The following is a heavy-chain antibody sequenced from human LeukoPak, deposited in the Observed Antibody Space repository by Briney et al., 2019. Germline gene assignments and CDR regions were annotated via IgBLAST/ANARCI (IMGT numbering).Heavy chain of an antibody. D-gene: IGHD3-22*01. J-gene: IGHJ4*02. CDR1: GFTFSSYP. V-gene: IGHV3-64*02. Sequence: GGSLRLSCAASGFTFSSYPMHWVRQAPGKGLEYVSAIGSNGGATYYADFVEGRFTISRDNSKNTLYLQMGSLRPEDMAVYYCARLTSGYYYYWGQGTLVTVSS. CDR2: IGSNGGAT. CDR3: ARLTSGYYYY.